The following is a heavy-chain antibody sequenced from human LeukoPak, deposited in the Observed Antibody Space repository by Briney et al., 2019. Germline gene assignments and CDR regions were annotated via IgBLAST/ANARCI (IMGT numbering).Heavy chain of an antibody. J-gene: IGHJ4*02. CDR1: GGPISIYY. Sequence: SETLSLTCTVSGGPISIYYWSWIRPPPGKGLEWIGYIYYSGCTNYNPSLKSRVTISVDTSKNQFSLKLSSVTAADTAVYYCARVGVSYGVYHYFDYWGQGTLVTVSS. D-gene: IGHD3-3*01. CDR3: ARVGVSYGVYHYFDY. CDR2: IYYSGCT. V-gene: IGHV4-59*01.